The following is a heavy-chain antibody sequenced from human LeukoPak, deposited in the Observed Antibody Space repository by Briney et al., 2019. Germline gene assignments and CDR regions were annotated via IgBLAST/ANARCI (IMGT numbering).Heavy chain of an antibody. D-gene: IGHD1-1*01. CDR3: ARGRWNDWFDP. V-gene: IGHV4-34*01. CDR1: GGSFSGYY. J-gene: IGHJ5*02. Sequence: PSETLSLTCAVCGGSFSGYYWSWIRQPPGKGLEWIGEINHSGSTNYNPSLKSRVTISVDTSKNQFSLKLSSVTAADTAVYYCARGRWNDWFDPWGQGTLVTVSS. CDR2: INHSGST.